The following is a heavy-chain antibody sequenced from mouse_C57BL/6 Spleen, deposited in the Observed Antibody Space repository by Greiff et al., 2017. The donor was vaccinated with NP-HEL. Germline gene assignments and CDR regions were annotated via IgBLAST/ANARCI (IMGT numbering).Heavy chain of an antibody. Sequence: VQLQQSGAELVKPGASVKISCKASGYAFSSYWMNWVKQRPGKGLEWIGQIYPGDGDTNYNGKFKGKATLTADKSSSTAYMQLSSLTSEDSAVYFCARYPYYDYDGVLGYWGQGTTLTVSS. CDR1: GYAFSSYW. CDR2: IYPGDGDT. V-gene: IGHV1-80*01. J-gene: IGHJ2*01. D-gene: IGHD2-4*01. CDR3: ARYPYYDYDGVLGY.